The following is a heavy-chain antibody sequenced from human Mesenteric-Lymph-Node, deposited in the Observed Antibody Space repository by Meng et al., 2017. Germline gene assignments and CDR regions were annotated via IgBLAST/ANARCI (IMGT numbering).Heavy chain of an antibody. CDR2: IYYSGST. Sequence: SETLSLTCTVSGDSVSSANYYWSWIRQPPGKRLEWIGYIYYSGSTNYNPSLKSRVTTSVDTSKNQFSLKLSSVTAADTAVYYCARERSWNDIGYFDYWGQGTLVTVSS. CDR3: ARERSWNDIGYFDY. D-gene: IGHD1-1*01. J-gene: IGHJ4*02. V-gene: IGHV4-61*01. CDR1: GDSVSSANYY.